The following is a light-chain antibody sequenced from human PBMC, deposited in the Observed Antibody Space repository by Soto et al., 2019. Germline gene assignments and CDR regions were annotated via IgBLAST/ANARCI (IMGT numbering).Light chain of an antibody. CDR1: SSNIGAGYD. CDR3: SSYTSTNTPYV. CDR2: GNI. Sequence: QSVLTQPPSVSGAPGQRVTISCTGSSSNIGAGYDVHWYQQRPGTAPKLLIFGNINRPSGISSRFSGSKSGNTASLTISGLQADDEAYYYRSSYTSTNTPYVFGTGTKVTVL. V-gene: IGLV1-40*01. J-gene: IGLJ1*01.